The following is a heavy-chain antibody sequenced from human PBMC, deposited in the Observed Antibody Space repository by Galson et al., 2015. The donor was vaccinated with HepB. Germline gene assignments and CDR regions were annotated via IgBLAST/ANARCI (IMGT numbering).Heavy chain of an antibody. J-gene: IGHJ4*02. V-gene: IGHV3-30*18. CDR1: GFTFYNYA. Sequence: SLRLSCAASGFTFYNYAIHWVRQAPGKGLEWVAVISYDGSNKFYADSVKGRFTVSRDNSKNTLDLQMLGLRAEDTALYYCAKDHGSGWSTGSDYWGQGTPVIVSS. CDR2: ISYDGSNK. CDR3: AKDHGSGWSTGSDY. D-gene: IGHD6-19*01.